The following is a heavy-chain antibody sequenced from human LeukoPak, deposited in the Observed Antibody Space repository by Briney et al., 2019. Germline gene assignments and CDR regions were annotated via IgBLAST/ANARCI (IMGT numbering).Heavy chain of an antibody. Sequence: SETLSLTCAVYDGSFSAHYWSCLRQPPGKGLEWIGEIDHRGSTNYNPSLKSRVTISVDTSKNQFSLRLTSVTAADTAVYYCASGQTYLDYWGQGTLVTVSS. CDR2: IDHRGST. CDR1: DGSFSAHY. V-gene: IGHV4-34*01. CDR3: ASGQTYLDY. J-gene: IGHJ4*02.